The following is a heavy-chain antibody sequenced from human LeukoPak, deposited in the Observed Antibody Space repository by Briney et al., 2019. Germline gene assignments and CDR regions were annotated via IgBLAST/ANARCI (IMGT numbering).Heavy chain of an antibody. D-gene: IGHD5-24*01. J-gene: IGHJ3*02. CDR1: GFTFSSYA. CDR3: ARDRDGYNWNPRAFDI. Sequence: HPGGSLRLSCAASGFTFSSYAMHWVRQAPGKGLEWVAVIYSGGSTYYADSVKGRFTISRDNSKNTLYLQMNSLRAEDTAVYYCARDRDGYNWNPRAFDIWGQGTMVTVSS. CDR2: IYSGGST. V-gene: IGHV3-66*01.